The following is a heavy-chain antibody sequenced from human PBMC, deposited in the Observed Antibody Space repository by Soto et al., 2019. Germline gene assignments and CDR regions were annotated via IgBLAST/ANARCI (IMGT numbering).Heavy chain of an antibody. CDR1: GGTFSSYA. V-gene: IGHV1-69*01. CDR2: IIPIFGTA. D-gene: IGHD1-1*01. J-gene: IGHJ6*02. Sequence: QVQLVQSGAEVKKPGSSVKVSCKASGGTFSSYAISWVRQAPGQGLEWMGGIIPIFGTANYAQKFQGRVTITADESTSTDYMELSSLRSEDTAVYYCARKCPTTGTTVYGMDVWGQGTTVTVSS. CDR3: ARKCPTTGTTVYGMDV.